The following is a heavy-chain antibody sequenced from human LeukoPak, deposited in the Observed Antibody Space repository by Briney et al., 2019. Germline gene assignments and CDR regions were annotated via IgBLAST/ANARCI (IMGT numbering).Heavy chain of an antibody. CDR2: IIPIFGTA. V-gene: IGHV1-69*06. J-gene: IGHJ6*03. D-gene: IGHD6-13*01. Sequence: SVKVSCKASGYTFTSYDINWVRQATGQGLEWMGGIIPIFGTANYAQKFQGRVTITADKSTSTAYMELSSLRSEDTAVYYCATRVPPSIAAAGTGYYYYYYMDVWGKGTTVTVSS. CDR3: ATRVPPSIAAAGTGYYYYYYMDV. CDR1: GYTFTSYD.